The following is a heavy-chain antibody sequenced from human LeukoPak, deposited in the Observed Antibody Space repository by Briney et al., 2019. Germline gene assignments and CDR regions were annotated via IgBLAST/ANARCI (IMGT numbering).Heavy chain of an antibody. V-gene: IGHV4-59*01. CDR3: ARDLTWYYDFWSGYYTDNYYYGMDV. Sequence: PSETLSLTCTVSGGSISGYSWSWIRQPPGKGLEWIGYIYYSGSTNYNPSLKSRVTISVDTSKNQFSLKLSSVTAADTAVYYCARDLTWYYDFWSGYYTDNYYYGMDVWGQGTTVTVSS. CDR1: GGSISGYS. J-gene: IGHJ6*02. D-gene: IGHD3-3*01. CDR2: IYYSGST.